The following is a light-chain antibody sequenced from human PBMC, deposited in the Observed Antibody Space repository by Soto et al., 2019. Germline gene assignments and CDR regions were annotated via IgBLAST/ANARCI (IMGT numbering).Light chain of an antibody. V-gene: IGKV3D-15*01. J-gene: IGKJ1*01. CDR1: QSVSSN. CDR3: QQYNNWPPKT. CDR2: AAS. Sequence: EIVMTQSPATLSVSPGERATLSCRASQSVSSNLAWYQQKPGQAPRLLIYAASNRATGIPARFSGSGSGTDFTLTISSLQSEDFAVYYCQQYNNWPPKTFGQGTKVDIK.